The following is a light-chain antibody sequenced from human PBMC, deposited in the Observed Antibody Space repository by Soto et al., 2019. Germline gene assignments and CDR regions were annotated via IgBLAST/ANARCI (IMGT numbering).Light chain of an antibody. Sequence: EIVLTQSPGPLSLSPGERATLSCRASQSVSSSYLAGYHQKPGQAPRLLIYGASSRATGIPDRFSGSESGTDFTLTITRLEPEDFAVYYCEQEGSSPYTFGLGTKLEIK. CDR3: EQEGSSPYT. CDR2: GAS. J-gene: IGKJ2*01. CDR1: QSVSSSY. V-gene: IGKV3-20*01.